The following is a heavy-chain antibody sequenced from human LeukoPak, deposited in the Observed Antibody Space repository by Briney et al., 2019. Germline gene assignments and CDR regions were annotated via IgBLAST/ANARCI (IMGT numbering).Heavy chain of an antibody. D-gene: IGHD3-22*01. CDR2: IYYSGST. Sequence: PXGKXXXXXXYIYYSGSTNYNPSLKSRVTISVDTSKNQFSLKLSSVTAADTAVYYCARVQDRYYYDSSGYTHWGQGTLVTVSS. V-gene: IGHV4-59*01. CDR3: ARVQDRYYYDSSGYTH. J-gene: IGHJ4*02.